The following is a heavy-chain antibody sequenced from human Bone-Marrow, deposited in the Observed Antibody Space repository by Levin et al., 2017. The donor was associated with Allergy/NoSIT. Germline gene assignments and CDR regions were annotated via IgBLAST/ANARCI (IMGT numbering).Heavy chain of an antibody. D-gene: IGHD3-22*01. V-gene: IGHV4-59*01. Sequence: SETLSLTCTVSGGSISSYYWIWIRQPPGKGLEWIGYIFYTGSTNYNPSLKSRVTISVDTSKNQFSLKLSSVTAAATAVYYCARVGNYESSGCNHYAMEGWGQGTTVTVSS. J-gene: IGHJ6*02. CDR3: ARVGNYESSGCNHYAMEG. CDR1: GGSISSYY. CDR2: IFYTGST.